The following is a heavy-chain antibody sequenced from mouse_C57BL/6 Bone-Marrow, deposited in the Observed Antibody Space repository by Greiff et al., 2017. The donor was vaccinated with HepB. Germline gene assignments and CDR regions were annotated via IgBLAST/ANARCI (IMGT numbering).Heavy chain of an antibody. CDR2: INPSSGYT. D-gene: IGHD2-4*01. J-gene: IGHJ1*03. CDR1: GYTFTSYT. Sequence: VQLQESGAELARPGASVKMSCKASGYTFTSYTMHWVKQRPGQGLEWIGYINPSSGYTKYNQKFKDKATLTADKSSSTAYMQLSSLTSEDSAVYYCAIVYDYVYFDVWGTGTTVTVSS. V-gene: IGHV1-4*01. CDR3: AIVYDYVYFDV.